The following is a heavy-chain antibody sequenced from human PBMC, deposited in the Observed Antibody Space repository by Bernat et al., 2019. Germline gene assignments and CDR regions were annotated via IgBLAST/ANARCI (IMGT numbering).Heavy chain of an antibody. CDR2: IIPSVAVA. J-gene: IGHJ5*02. CDR3: ARDLPWGFYDRNGFPRPWFDP. V-gene: IGHV1-69*08. Sequence: QVQLVQSGAEVKKPGSSVIVSCKASGGTFSSFTISWVRQAPGQGLEWMGRIIPSVAVANYTQKFQGRVTITADTSTSTSYMELRSLRSEDTAMYYCARDLPWGFYDRNGFPRPWFDPWGQGTLVTVSS. D-gene: IGHD3-22*01. CDR1: GGTFSSFT.